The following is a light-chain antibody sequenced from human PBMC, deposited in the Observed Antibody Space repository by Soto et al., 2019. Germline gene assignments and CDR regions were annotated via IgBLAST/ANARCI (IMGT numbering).Light chain of an antibody. CDR1: SSDVGGYNY. CDR3: ISYTSSSTLSV. Sequence: QSALTQPASVSGSPGQSITISCTGTSSDVGGYNYVSWYQQHPGKAPKLMIYDVSNRPSGVSNSFSGSKSGNTASLTISGLQAEDEADYYCISYTSSSTLSVFGGGTKLTVL. CDR2: DVS. J-gene: IGLJ3*02. V-gene: IGLV2-14*01.